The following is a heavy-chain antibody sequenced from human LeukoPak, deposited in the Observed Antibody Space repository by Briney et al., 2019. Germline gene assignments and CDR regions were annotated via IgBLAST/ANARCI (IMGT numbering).Heavy chain of an antibody. CDR2: IYYTGTT. Sequence: PSETLSLTCTVSGGSISSSSYFCGCVRQPPGKGLEWIGTIYYTGTTFYNPSLKSRVTISVDTSKNQFSLKLTSVTAADTAVYYCARRHGLGSYIDYWGQGTLVTVSS. CDR1: GGSISSSSYF. CDR3: ARRHGLGSYIDY. J-gene: IGHJ4*02. D-gene: IGHD3-10*01. V-gene: IGHV4-39*01.